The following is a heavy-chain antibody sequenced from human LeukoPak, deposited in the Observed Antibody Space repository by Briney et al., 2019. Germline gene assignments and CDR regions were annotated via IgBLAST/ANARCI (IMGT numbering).Heavy chain of an antibody. D-gene: IGHD1-26*01. CDR1: GFTFSSYA. CDR2: ISSSGSTI. CDR3: ARDLSGGTFDY. J-gene: IGHJ4*02. Sequence: PPGGSLRLSCAASGFTFSSYAMSWIRQAPGKGLEWVSYISSSGSTIYYADSVKGRFTISRDNAKNSLYLQMNSLRAEDTAVYYCARDLSGGTFDYWGQGTLVTVSS. V-gene: IGHV3-48*04.